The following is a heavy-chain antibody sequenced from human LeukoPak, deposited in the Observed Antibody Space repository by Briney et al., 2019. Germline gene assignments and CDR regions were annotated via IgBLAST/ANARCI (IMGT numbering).Heavy chain of an antibody. D-gene: IGHD4-17*01. CDR2: ISGSGDRT. J-gene: IGHJ4*02. CDR3: AHDYGEHQFDY. CDR1: GFTFSSYA. Sequence: PGGSLRLSCAASGFTFSSYAMSWVRQAPGKGLEWVSAISGSGDRTYSADSVKGRFTISRDNSKNTLYLQMNSLRAEDTAVYYCAHDYGEHQFDYWGQGTLVSVSS. V-gene: IGHV3-23*01.